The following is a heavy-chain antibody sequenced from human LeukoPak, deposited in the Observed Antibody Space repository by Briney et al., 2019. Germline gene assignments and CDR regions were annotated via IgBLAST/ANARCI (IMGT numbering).Heavy chain of an antibody. CDR3: ARDLMGFYYGSGSYGTFDY. D-gene: IGHD3-10*01. V-gene: IGHV1-69*04. Sequence: ASVKVSCKASGGTFSSYAISWVRQAPGQGLEWMGRIIPILGIANYAQKFQGRVTITAGKSTSTAYMELSSLRSEDTAVYYCARDLMGFYYGSGSYGTFDYWGQGTLATVSS. J-gene: IGHJ4*02. CDR2: IIPILGIA. CDR1: GGTFSSYA.